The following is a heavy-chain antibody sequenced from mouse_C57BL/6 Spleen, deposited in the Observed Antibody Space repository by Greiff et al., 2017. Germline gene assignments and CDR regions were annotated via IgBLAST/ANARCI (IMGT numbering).Heavy chain of an antibody. CDR1: GYAFSSSW. D-gene: IGHD2-3*01. V-gene: IGHV1-82*01. CDR2: IYPGDGDT. CDR3: ARSYDGPYYYAMDY. Sequence: VKLQESGPELVKPGASVKISCKASGYAFSSSWMNWVKQRPGKGLEWIGRIYPGDGDTNYNGKFKGKATLTADKSSSTAYMQLSSLTSEDSAVYFCARSYDGPYYYAMDYWGQGTSGTVSS. J-gene: IGHJ4*01.